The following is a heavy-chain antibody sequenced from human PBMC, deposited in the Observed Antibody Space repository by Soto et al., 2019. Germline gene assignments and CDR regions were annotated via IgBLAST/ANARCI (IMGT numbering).Heavy chain of an antibody. CDR3: ARAPITMTEGPWFDP. V-gene: IGHV1-18*01. D-gene: IGHD3-22*01. J-gene: IGHJ5*02. CDR2: ISAYNGNT. Sequence: ASVKVSCKASGYTFTSYGISWVRQAPGQGLEWMGWISAYNGNTNYAQKLQGRVTMTTDTSTSTAYMELRSLRSDDTAVYYCARAPITMTEGPWFDPWGQGNLVTVSS. CDR1: GYTFTSYG.